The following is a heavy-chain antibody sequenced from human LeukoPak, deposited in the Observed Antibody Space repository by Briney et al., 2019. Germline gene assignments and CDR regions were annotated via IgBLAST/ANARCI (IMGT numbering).Heavy chain of an antibody. D-gene: IGHD3-9*01. CDR3: ASLTNTTGYIPWYFDL. J-gene: IGHJ2*01. V-gene: IGHV4-59*01. CDR1: GGSISSYY. CDR2: IYYSGST. Sequence: SETLSLTCTVSGGSISSYYWSWIRQPPGKGLEWIGYIYYSGSTNYNPSLKSRVTISVDTSKNQFSLRLSSVTAADTAIYYCASLTNTTGYIPWYFDLWGRGTLVTVSS.